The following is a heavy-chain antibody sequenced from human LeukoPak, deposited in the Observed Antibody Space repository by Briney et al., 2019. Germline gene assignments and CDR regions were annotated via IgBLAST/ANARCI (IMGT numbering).Heavy chain of an antibody. D-gene: IGHD1-20*01. CDR2: ISSSSSTI. CDR1: GFTFSSYS. Sequence: GGSLRLSCAASGFTFSSYSMNWVRQAPGKGLEWVSYISSSSSTIYYADSVKGRFTISRDNAKNSLYLQMNNLRAEDTAVYYCARGAYITGTTGFDYWGQGTLVTVSS. J-gene: IGHJ4*02. CDR3: ARGAYITGTTGFDY. V-gene: IGHV3-48*04.